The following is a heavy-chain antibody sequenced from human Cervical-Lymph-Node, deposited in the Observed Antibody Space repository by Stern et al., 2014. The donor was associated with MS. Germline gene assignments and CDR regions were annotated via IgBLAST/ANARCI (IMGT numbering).Heavy chain of an antibody. Sequence: QVQLVQSGGEVKKTGSSVKVSCKDSGWTLTYRYLHWVRQAPGQALEWMGWITPYNGNTNYAQKFQGRLTISRDTSMRTSYMELTSLRSDDTAIYFCARSALYDDSGAYHMDVWGQGTTVTVSS. J-gene: IGHJ6*02. V-gene: IGHV1-45*02. CDR3: ARSALYDDSGAYHMDV. CDR2: ITPYNGNT. CDR1: GWTLTYRY. D-gene: IGHD4-17*01.